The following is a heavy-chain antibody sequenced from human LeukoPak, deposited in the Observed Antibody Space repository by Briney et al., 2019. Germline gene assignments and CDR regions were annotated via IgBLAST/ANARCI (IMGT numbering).Heavy chain of an antibody. Sequence: SETLSLTCTVSGGSISSSSYYWGWIRQPPGKGLEWIGEINHSGSTNYNPSLKSRVTISVDTSKNQFSLKLSSVTAADTAVYYCARRGTGYYYYYYYMDVWGKGTTVTVSS. D-gene: IGHD1-1*01. CDR2: INHSGST. V-gene: IGHV4-39*07. CDR3: ARRGTGYYYYYYYMDV. J-gene: IGHJ6*03. CDR1: GGSISSSSYY.